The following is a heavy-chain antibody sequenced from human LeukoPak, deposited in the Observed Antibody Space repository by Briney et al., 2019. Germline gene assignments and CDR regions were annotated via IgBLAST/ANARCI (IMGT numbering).Heavy chain of an antibody. CDR2: IYYSGST. Sequence: SETLSLTCTVSGGSISGYYWSWIRQPPGKGLEWIGYIYYSGSTNYNPSLKSRVTISVDTSKNQFSLKLSSVTAADTAVYYCARSPSMVRGVIYWFDPWGQGTLVTVSS. CDR3: ARSPSMVRGVIYWFDP. J-gene: IGHJ5*02. D-gene: IGHD3-10*01. V-gene: IGHV4-59*01. CDR1: GGSISGYY.